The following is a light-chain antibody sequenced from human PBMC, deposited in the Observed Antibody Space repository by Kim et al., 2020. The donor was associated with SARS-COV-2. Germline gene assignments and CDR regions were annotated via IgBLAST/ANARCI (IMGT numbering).Light chain of an antibody. V-gene: IGKV1-39*01. CDR1: QSISSY. Sequence: DIQMTQSPSSLSAFVGDRVTITCRASQSISSYLNWYQQKPGKGTKLVIYAASSLQSGVPSRFSGSGSGTDFTLTISSLQPEDFATYYCQQSYSTPRTFGQRTKLEI. J-gene: IGKJ2*01. CDR3: QQSYSTPRT. CDR2: AAS.